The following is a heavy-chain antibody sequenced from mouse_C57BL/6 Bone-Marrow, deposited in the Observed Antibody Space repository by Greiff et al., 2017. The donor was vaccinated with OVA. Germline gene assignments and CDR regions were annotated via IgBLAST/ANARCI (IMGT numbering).Heavy chain of an antibody. CDR2: ISYDGSN. CDR1: GYSITSGYY. Sequence: EVQLQQSGPGLVKPSQSLSLTCSVTGYSITSGYYWNWIRQFPGNKLEWMGYISYDGSNNYNPSLKNRISITRDTSKNQFFLKLNSVTTEDTATYYCARRWLLLDDYWGQGTTLTVSS. J-gene: IGHJ2*01. D-gene: IGHD2-3*01. CDR3: ARRWLLLDDY. V-gene: IGHV3-6*01.